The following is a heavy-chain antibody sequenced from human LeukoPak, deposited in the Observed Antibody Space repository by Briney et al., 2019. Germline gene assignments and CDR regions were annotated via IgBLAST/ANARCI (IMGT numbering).Heavy chain of an antibody. CDR3: ARGNYYYDSSGHPNYFDY. V-gene: IGHV4-34*01. CDR2: INHYGST. D-gene: IGHD3-22*01. Sequence: KTSETLSLTCAVSGGSFSGCYWSWIRQPPGKGLEWIGKINHYGSTKYNPSPKSRLTISVDTSKNQFSLKLSSVTAADTAVYYCARGNYYYDSSGHPNYFDYWGQGTLVTVSS. CDR1: GGSFSGCY. J-gene: IGHJ4*02.